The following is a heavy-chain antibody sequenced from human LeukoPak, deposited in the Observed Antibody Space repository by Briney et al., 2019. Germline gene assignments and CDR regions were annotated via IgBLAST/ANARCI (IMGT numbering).Heavy chain of an antibody. CDR1: GFTVSSNY. CDR3: AKFPITMIVVVITFGY. J-gene: IGHJ4*02. Sequence: GGSLRLSCAASGFTVSSNYMSWVRQAPGKGLEWVSAISGSGGSTYYADSVKGRFTISRDNSKNTLYLQMNSLRAEDTAVYYCAKFPITMIVVVITFGYWGQGTLVTVSS. D-gene: IGHD3-22*01. V-gene: IGHV3-23*01. CDR2: ISGSGGST.